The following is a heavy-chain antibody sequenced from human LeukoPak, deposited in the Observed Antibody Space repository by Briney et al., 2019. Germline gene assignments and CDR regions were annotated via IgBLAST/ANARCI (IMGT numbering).Heavy chain of an antibody. J-gene: IGHJ4*02. CDR3: ARVRYGGLDY. CDR1: GGSFSGYY. D-gene: IGHD4-23*01. Sequence: PSETLSLTCAVYGGSFSGYYWNWIRQPPGKGLEWIGYIYYSGSTYYNPSLKSRVTISVDTSKNRFSLKLSSVTAADTAVYYCARVRYGGLDYWGQGTLVTVSS. V-gene: IGHV4-30-4*08. CDR2: IYYSGST.